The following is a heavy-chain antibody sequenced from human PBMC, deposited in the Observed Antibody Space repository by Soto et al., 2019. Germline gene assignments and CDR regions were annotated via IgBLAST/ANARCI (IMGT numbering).Heavy chain of an antibody. CDR3: AADATAWQQMVPSDY. CDR1: GFTFTSSA. V-gene: IGHV1-58*01. J-gene: IGHJ4*02. D-gene: IGHD2-8*01. Sequence: SVKVSCKASGFTFTSSAFQCVRQARGRRLEWIGWIAVGSGYTNYAQRFQDRVTLTRDMSTATTYMELSRLTSEDTAIYYCAADATAWQQMVPSDYWGQGTLVTVSS. CDR2: IAVGSGYT.